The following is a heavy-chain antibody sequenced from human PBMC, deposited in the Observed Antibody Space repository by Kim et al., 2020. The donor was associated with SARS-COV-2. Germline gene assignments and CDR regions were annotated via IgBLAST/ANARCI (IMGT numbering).Heavy chain of an antibody. D-gene: IGHD3-22*01. CDR3: ARGPYYYDSSGYPMGYYYYGMDV. Sequence: GGSLRLSCAASGFTFSSYWMSWVRQAPGKGLEWVANIKQDGSEKYYVDSVKGRFTISRDNAKNSLYLQMNSLRAEDTAVYYCARGPYYYDSSGYPMGYYYYGMDVWGQGTTVTVSS. J-gene: IGHJ6*02. CDR1: GFTFSSYW. V-gene: IGHV3-7*03. CDR2: IKQDGSEK.